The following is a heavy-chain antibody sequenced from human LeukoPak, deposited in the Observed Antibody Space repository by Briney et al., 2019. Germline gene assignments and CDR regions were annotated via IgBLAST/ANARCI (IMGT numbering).Heavy chain of an antibody. V-gene: IGHV1-2*02. CDR3: ARDQTLRFLEWLARSALGY. Sequence: ASGKVSCKASGYTFTGYYMHWVRQAPGQGLEWMGWINPNSGGTNYAQKFQGRVTMTRDTSISTAYMELSRLRSDDTAVYYCARDQTLRFLEWLARSALGYWGQGTLVTVSS. D-gene: IGHD3-3*01. J-gene: IGHJ4*02. CDR2: INPNSGGT. CDR1: GYTFTGYY.